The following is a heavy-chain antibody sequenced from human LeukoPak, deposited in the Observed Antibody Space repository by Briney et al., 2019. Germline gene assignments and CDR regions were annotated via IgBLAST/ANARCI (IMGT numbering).Heavy chain of an antibody. Sequence: PSETLSLTCAVYGGSFSGYYWSWVRQAPGKGLEWVSAISGSGGSTYYADSVKGRFTISRDNSKNTLYLQMNSLRAEDTAVYYCAKSKNRAYYDFWSGYPDAFDIWGQGTMVTVSS. CDR3: AKSKNRAYYDFWSGYPDAFDI. CDR1: GGSFSGYY. V-gene: IGHV3-23*01. D-gene: IGHD3-3*01. J-gene: IGHJ3*02. CDR2: ISGSGGST.